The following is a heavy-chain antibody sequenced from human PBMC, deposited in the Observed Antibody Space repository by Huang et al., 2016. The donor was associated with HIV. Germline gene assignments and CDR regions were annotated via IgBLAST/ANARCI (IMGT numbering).Heavy chain of an antibody. CDR3: ARRWIQLWSLTLDY. CDR2: MSSSGSTI. Sequence: QVQLVESGGGLVKPGGSLRLSCAASVFTFSDFYMSWIRQAPGKGLEWVSYMSSSGSTIYYADSVKGRFTISRDNAKNSLYLQMNSLRAEDTAVYYCARRWIQLWSLTLDYWGQGTLVTVSS. D-gene: IGHD5-18*01. J-gene: IGHJ4*02. CDR1: VFTFSDFY. V-gene: IGHV3-11*04.